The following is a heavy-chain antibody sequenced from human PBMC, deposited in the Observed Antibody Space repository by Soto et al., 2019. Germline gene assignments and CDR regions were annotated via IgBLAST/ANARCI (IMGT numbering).Heavy chain of an antibody. D-gene: IGHD3-9*01. V-gene: IGHV1-18*01. Sequence: ASVKVSCKASGYTFTSYGISWVRQAPGQGLEWMGWISAYNGNTNYSQKFQGRVTMTTDTSTSTAYIELRSLTSDDTAVYYCARGPYFDWLRWYFDLWGRGTLVTVSS. CDR1: GYTFTSYG. CDR3: ARGPYFDWLRWYFDL. CDR2: ISAYNGNT. J-gene: IGHJ2*01.